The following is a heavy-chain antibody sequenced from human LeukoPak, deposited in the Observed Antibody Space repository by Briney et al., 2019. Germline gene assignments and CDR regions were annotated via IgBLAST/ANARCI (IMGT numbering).Heavy chain of an antibody. V-gene: IGHV3-21*01. CDR3: ARDDASTARASGMDV. D-gene: IGHD6-6*01. CDR1: GFTFTTYD. J-gene: IGHJ6*04. Sequence: GESLRLSCAASGFTFTTYDMNWVRQAPGKGLEWVSYIIRDRAYMYLADSVKGRFTISRDNAKNSLYLQMNSLRGEDTAVYYCARDDASTARASGMDVWGKGTTVTVSS. CDR2: IIRDRAYM.